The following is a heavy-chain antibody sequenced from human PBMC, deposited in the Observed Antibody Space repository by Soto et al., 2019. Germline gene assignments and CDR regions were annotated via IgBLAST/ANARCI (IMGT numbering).Heavy chain of an antibody. V-gene: IGHV1-69*12. CDR3: ATSDDIQAGYHPIYYYGLDV. CDR1: GGTFSSYA. D-gene: IGHD3-9*01. Sequence: QVQLVQSGAEVKKPGSSVKVSCKASGGTFSSYAISWVRQAPGQGLEWMGGIIPIFGTANYAQKFQGRVTITAYESTSTVYMELSSPRSEYTAMYYCATSDDIQAGYHPIYYYGLDVWGQGTTVTVSS. CDR2: IIPIFGTA. J-gene: IGHJ6*02.